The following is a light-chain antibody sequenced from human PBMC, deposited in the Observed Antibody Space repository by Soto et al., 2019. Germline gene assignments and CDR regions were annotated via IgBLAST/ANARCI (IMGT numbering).Light chain of an antibody. V-gene: IGKV1-9*01. CDR2: SAS. J-gene: IGKJ4*01. CDR1: QGMSTY. Sequence: DIQLTQSPSFLSASVGDTVTITCRASQGMSTYLAWYQQKPGKVPKLLIRSASTLQSGVPPRFSGGGSGTEFTLTISTLQPDDSGIYYCQQLNGYQLAFGWGPNVEIK. CDR3: QQLNGYQLA.